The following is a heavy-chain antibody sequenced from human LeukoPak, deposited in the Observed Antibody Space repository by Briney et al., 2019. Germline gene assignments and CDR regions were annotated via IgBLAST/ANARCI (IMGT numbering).Heavy chain of an antibody. CDR3: TTGPGYSYGFVAFDI. D-gene: IGHD5-18*01. Sequence: GGSLRLFCAASGFTFSNAWMSWVRQAPGKGLEWVGRIKSKTDGGTTDYAAPVKGRFTISRDDSKNTLYLQMNRLKIEDTAVYYRTTGPGYSYGFVAFDIWGQGTMVTVSS. CDR2: IKSKTDGGTT. CDR1: GFTFSNAW. J-gene: IGHJ3*02. V-gene: IGHV3-15*01.